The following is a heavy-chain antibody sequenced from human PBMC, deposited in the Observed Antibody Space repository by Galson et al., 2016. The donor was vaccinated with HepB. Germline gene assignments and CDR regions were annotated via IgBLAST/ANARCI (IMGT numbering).Heavy chain of an antibody. CDR3: ARDFSFCTRCDCYSGGSFDY. J-gene: IGHJ4*02. CDR2: ICPRRTGSHYI. Sequence: SCAASGFTFSTYCMGWVRQAPGRGLEWVSSICPRRTGSHYIDYADSVKGRFIVSRDNAKNSLFLQLDSLRAEDTAMYYCARDFSFCTRCDCYSGGSFDYWGQGTLVTVSS. D-gene: IGHD2-21*02. V-gene: IGHV3-21*01. CDR1: GFTFSTYC.